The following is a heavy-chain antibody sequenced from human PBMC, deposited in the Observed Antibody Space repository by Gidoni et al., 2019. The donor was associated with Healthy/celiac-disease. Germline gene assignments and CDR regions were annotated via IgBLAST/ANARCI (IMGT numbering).Heavy chain of an antibody. Sequence: QVQLVESGGGVVQPGRSRRLSCAAAGITFSSYGMHWVRQAPGKGLEWVAVIWYDGSTKYYADSVKGRFTISRDNSKNTLYLQMNSLRAEDTAVYYCARELGTGEGGYFDYWGQGTLVTVSS. V-gene: IGHV3-33*01. CDR3: ARELGTGEGGYFDY. D-gene: IGHD7-27*01. CDR1: GITFSSYG. J-gene: IGHJ4*02. CDR2: IWYDGSTK.